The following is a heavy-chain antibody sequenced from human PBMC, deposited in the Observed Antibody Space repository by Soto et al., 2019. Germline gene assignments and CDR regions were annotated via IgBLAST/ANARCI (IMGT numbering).Heavy chain of an antibody. Sequence: QVQLQESGPGLVKPSQTLSLTCSVSGGSISSGYYYWSWIRQPPGKGLEWIGNIYYSGNTYYNPSLTRRRIISIDTSKPQFSLKVGSVTAADAAAYYFASASLYGMDVWGQGTTVTVSS. J-gene: IGHJ6*02. V-gene: IGHV4-30-4*01. CDR2: IYYSGNT. CDR3: ASASLYGMDV. CDR1: GGSISSGYYY.